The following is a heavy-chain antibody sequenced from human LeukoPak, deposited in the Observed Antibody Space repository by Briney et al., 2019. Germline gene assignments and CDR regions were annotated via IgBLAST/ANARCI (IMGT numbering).Heavy chain of an antibody. Sequence: SETLSLTCTVSGGSISSYYWSWIRQPAGKGLEWIGRIYTSGSTNYNPSLKSRVTMSVDTSKNQFSLKLSSVTAADTAVYYCARGDNDYGDYAYFQHWGQGTLVTVSS. CDR2: IYTSGST. CDR1: GGSISSYY. J-gene: IGHJ1*01. D-gene: IGHD4-17*01. V-gene: IGHV4-4*07. CDR3: ARGDNDYGDYAYFQH.